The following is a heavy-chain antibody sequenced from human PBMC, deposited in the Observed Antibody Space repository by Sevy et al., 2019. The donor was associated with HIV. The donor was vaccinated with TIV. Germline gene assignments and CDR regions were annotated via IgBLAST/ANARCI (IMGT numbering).Heavy chain of an antibody. CDR1: GFAFSTHA. V-gene: IGHV3-30*14. J-gene: IGHJ4*01. Sequence: GGCLRLSCAASGFAFSTHAMHWVRQAPGKGLEWVAVISYEGTETFYAASVEDRFTISRDNSKNMLSLQINSLKPEDTAVYYCARDGGYSIKWYPLYWGHGTLVTVSS. CDR3: ARDGGYSIKWYPLY. CDR2: ISYEGTET. D-gene: IGHD1-26*01.